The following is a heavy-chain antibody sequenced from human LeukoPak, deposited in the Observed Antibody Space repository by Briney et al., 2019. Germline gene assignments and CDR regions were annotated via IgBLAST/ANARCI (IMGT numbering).Heavy chain of an antibody. J-gene: IGHJ6*02. CDR1: SGSISGYY. Sequence: SETLSLTCTVSSGSISGYYWSWIRQPPGKGLEWIGYFYYSGGTNYNPSLKNRVTISIDTSKNQFFLKLSSVTAADTAVYYCARRMVAATWDVWGQGTTVTVSS. CDR2: FYYSGGT. CDR3: ARRMVAATWDV. D-gene: IGHD2-15*01. V-gene: IGHV4-59*01.